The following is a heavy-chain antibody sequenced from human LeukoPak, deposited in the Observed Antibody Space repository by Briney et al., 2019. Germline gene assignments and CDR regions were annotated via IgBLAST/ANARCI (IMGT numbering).Heavy chain of an antibody. CDR3: ARDGYYDSSGYYYIDYFDY. CDR2: INSNGSTI. Sequence: GGSLRLSCAASGFTFSSYEMNWVRQAPGKGLEWVSYINSNGSTIYYADSVKGRFTIFRDNAKNSLYLQMNSLRAEDTAVYYCARDGYYDSSGYYYIDYFDYWGQGTLVTVSS. D-gene: IGHD3-22*01. CDR1: GFTFSSYE. J-gene: IGHJ4*02. V-gene: IGHV3-48*03.